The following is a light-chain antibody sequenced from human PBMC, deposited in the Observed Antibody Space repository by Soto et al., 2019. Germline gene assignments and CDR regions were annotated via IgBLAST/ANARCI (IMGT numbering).Light chain of an antibody. J-gene: IGKJ1*01. CDR3: QYCDSSPWT. V-gene: IGKV3-20*01. CDR2: SAF. CDR1: QSVSSNY. Sequence: EIVLTQSPGTLSLSPGERGTLSCRASQSVSSNYLAWYQQKPGQAPRLLIYSAFSRATGIPFRFSGSGSGTDFHLTISSLEPEDFAVYYCQYCDSSPWTFGQGTKVEIK.